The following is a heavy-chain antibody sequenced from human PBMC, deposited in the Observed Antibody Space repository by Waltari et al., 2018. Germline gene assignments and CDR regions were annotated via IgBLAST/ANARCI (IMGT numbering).Heavy chain of an antibody. CDR3: ARRDWGGTWYFDL. V-gene: IGHV4-38-2*01. D-gene: IGHD7-27*01. CDR1: GYSISSGYS. Sequence: QVQLQESGPGLVKPSETLSLTCAVSGYSISSGYSWGWIRQPPGKGLEWIGSIYHSGSTYYNPSLKSRVTISVDTSKNQFSLKLSSVTAADTAVYYCARRDWGGTWYFDLWGRGTLVTVSS. CDR2: IYHSGST. J-gene: IGHJ2*01.